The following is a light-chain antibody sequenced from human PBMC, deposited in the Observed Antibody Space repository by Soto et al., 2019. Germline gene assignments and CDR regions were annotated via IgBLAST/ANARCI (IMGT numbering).Light chain of an antibody. CDR3: QQYNPGLT. Sequence: DIQMTQSPSTLSASVGDRVTITCRASQSISSWLAWYQQKPGKAPKLLIYDASNLESGVPSRFSGSVSGTELTLTISSLQPDDCATYYCQQYNPGLTFGGGTKVEIK. J-gene: IGKJ4*01. CDR2: DAS. V-gene: IGKV1-5*01. CDR1: QSISSW.